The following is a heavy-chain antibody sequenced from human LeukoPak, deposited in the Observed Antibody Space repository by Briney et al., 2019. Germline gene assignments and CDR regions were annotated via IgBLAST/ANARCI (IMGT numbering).Heavy chain of an antibody. V-gene: IGHV3-30*04. D-gene: IGHD1-26*01. CDR2: ISYDGSNK. CDR1: GFTFSSYA. CDR3: AKDGGSGSYYGYFDY. J-gene: IGHJ4*02. Sequence: PGGSLRLSCAASGFTFSSYAMNWVRQAPGKGLEWVAVISYDGSNKYYADSVKGRFTISRDNSKNTLYLQMNSLRAEDTAVYYCAKDGGSGSYYGYFDYWGQGTLVTVSS.